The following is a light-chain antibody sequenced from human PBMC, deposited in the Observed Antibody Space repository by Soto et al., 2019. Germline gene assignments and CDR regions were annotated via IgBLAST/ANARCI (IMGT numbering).Light chain of an antibody. V-gene: IGKV3-15*01. CDR1: QSVSSN. CDR3: QHRSIWPVS. J-gene: IGKJ5*01. CDR2: GAS. Sequence: EIVMTQSPATLSVSPGERATLSCRASQSVSSNLAWYQQKPGQAPSLLIYGASTRATGTPARFSGSGSGTEFTLTISSLEPEDFGVYYCQHRSIWPVSFGQGTRLEIK.